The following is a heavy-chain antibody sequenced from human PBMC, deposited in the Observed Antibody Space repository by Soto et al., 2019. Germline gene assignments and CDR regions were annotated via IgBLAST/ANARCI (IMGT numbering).Heavy chain of an antibody. V-gene: IGHV1-18*04. Sequence: ASVKVSGKTSGYTFRNYAISWVRQTPGQGLEWMGWVSPYNGNANYTQKFQGRVTMTTDTSTATAHMELTSLRSDDTAMYYCARGISLIMEAPGYWGQGTLVTVSS. CDR1: GYTFRNYA. CDR3: ARGISLIMEAPGY. D-gene: IGHD3-22*01. CDR2: VSPYNGNA. J-gene: IGHJ4*02.